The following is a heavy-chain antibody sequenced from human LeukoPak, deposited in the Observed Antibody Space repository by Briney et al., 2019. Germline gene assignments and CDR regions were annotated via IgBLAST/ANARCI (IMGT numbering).Heavy chain of an antibody. V-gene: IGHV4-61*01. J-gene: IGHJ3*02. Sequence: SETLSLTCTVSGGSVSSGSYYWSWIRQPPGKGLEWIGYIYYSGSTNYNPSLKSRVTISVDTSKNQFSLKLSSVTAADTAVYYCARVSDGDAFDIWGQGTMVTVSS. CDR1: GGSVSSGSYY. CDR2: IYYSGST. CDR3: ARVSDGDAFDI. D-gene: IGHD3-10*01.